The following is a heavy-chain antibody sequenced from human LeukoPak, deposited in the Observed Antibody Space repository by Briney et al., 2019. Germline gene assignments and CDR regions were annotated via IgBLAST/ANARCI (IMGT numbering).Heavy chain of an antibody. V-gene: IGHV1-8*01. J-gene: IGHJ6*03. Sequence: ASVKVSCKASGYTFTSYDINWVRQATGQGLEWMGWMNPNSGNTGYAQKFQGRVTMTRNTSISTAYMELSSLRSEDTAVYYCARLGDTAMDRAIDYYYYYMDVWGKGTTVTVSS. CDR2: MNPNSGNT. D-gene: IGHD5-18*01. CDR3: ARLGDTAMDRAIDYYYYYMDV. CDR1: GYTFTSYD.